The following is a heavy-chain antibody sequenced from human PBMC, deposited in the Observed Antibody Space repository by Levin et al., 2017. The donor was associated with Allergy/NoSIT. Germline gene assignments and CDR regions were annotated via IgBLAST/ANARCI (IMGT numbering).Heavy chain of an antibody. D-gene: IGHD6-6*01. J-gene: IGHJ5*02. V-gene: IGHV4-39*01. CDR3: AWTYSSSSTWFDP. CDR2: IFYSGRT. CDR1: YASISSSSFS. Sequence: ESLKISCSVSYASISSSSFSWGWIRQPPGKGLEWIGTIFYSGRTHYNPSLKSRVTMSLDKPENQFSLKLTSVTAADTAVYFCAWTYSSSSTWFDPWGQGTLVTVSS.